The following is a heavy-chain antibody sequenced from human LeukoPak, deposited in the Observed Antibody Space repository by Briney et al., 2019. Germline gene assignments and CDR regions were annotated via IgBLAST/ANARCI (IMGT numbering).Heavy chain of an antibody. V-gene: IGHV1-2*02. D-gene: IGHD3-22*01. Sequence: GSVSVSCKASGYTFTGYYMRWVRQAPGQGLEWMGWINPNSGGTNYAQKFQGRVTISRDTSISTAYMELSRLRSDDTAVYYCARPGDYYNSSGYYWGQGTLVTVSS. CDR1: GYTFTGYY. J-gene: IGHJ4*02. CDR2: INPNSGGT. CDR3: ARPGDYYNSSGYY.